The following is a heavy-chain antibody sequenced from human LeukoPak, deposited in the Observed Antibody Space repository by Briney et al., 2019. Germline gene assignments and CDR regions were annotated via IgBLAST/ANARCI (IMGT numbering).Heavy chain of an antibody. CDR1: GFTFSSYS. CDR2: ISSSTSYI. CDR3: TTDTWYSAGH. V-gene: IGHV3-21*04. J-gene: IGHJ4*02. D-gene: IGHD2-15*01. Sequence: PGGSLRLSCAASGFTFSSYSMNWIRQAPGKGLEWVSSISSSTSYIYYADSVKGRFTISRDNAKNSLFLQMNSLRAEDTAIYYCTTDTWYSAGHWGQGTLVTVSS.